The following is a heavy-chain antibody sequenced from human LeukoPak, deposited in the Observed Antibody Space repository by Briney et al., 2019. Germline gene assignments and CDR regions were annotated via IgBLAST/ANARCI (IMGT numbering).Heavy chain of an antibody. J-gene: IGHJ4*02. CDR3: ARGVPGIAVAAAGTYYFDY. CDR2: ISSSSSYI. V-gene: IGHV3-21*01. D-gene: IGHD6-19*01. CDR1: GFTFSSYS. Sequence: GGSLRLSCAASGFTFSSYSMNWVRQAPGKGLRWVSSISSSSSYIYYADSAKGRFTISRDNAKNSLYLQMNSLRAEDTAVYYCARGVPGIAVAAAGTYYFDYWGQGTLATVSS.